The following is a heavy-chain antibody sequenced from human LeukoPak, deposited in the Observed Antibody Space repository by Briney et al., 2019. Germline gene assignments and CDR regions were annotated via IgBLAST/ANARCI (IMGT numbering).Heavy chain of an antibody. CDR1: GFTIFSY. CDR3: ARGGNWDLYYFDY. Sequence: PGGSLRLFCAASGFTIFSYRNWVRQARGKGLEWVLVIYGGGATYHADCVRGPFTLSRDNSKNTLFLQMNSLRAEDTAVYYCARGGNWDLYYFDYWGQGTLVTVSS. J-gene: IGHJ4*02. V-gene: IGHV3-53*01. D-gene: IGHD7-27*01. CDR2: IYGGGAT.